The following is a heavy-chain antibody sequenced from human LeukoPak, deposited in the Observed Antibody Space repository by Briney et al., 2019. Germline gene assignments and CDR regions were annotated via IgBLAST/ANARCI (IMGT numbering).Heavy chain of an antibody. J-gene: IGHJ5*02. CDR2: ISVYSGNT. CDR1: GYTFTSYG. Sequence: ASVKVSCKASGYTFTSYGISWVRQAPGQGLEWMGWISVYSGNTNYAQKLQGRVTMTTDTSTSTAYMELRSLRSDDTAVYYCARDPYPNYDFWSGYYSLNWFDPWGQGTLVTVSS. CDR3: ARDPYPNYDFWSGYYSLNWFDP. V-gene: IGHV1-18*01. D-gene: IGHD3-3*01.